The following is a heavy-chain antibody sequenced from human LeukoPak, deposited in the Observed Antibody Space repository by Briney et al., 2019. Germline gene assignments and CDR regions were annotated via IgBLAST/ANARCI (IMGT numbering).Heavy chain of an antibody. CDR1: GFTFGSYT. CDR3: ARAPGRLHAFDI. V-gene: IGHV3-30-3*01. CDR2: ISYDGSNK. J-gene: IGHJ3*02. D-gene: IGHD6-25*01. Sequence: PGRSLRLSCAASGFTFGSYTMHWVRQAPGKGLEGVAVISYDGSNKYYADSVKGRFTISRDTSKNTLYLQMDSLRAEDTAVYYCARAPGRLHAFDIWGQGTMVTVSS.